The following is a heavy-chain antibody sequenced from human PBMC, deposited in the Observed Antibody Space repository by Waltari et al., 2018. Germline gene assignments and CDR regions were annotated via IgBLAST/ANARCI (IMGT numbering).Heavy chain of an antibody. CDR3: ATNNYGKYYYGMDV. Sequence: QVQLVQSGAEVTKHGSSVKVACKASGGTFSSYAISWVRPAPGQGLEWMGGIIPIFGTANYAQKFQGRVTITADESTSTAYMELSSLRSEDTAVYYCATNNYGKYYYGMDVWGQGTTVTVSS. V-gene: IGHV1-69*13. D-gene: IGHD4-17*01. CDR2: IIPIFGTA. J-gene: IGHJ6*02. CDR1: GGTFSSYA.